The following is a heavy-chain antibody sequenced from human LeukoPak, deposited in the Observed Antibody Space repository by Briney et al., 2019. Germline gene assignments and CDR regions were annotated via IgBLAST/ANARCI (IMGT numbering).Heavy chain of an antibody. J-gene: IGHJ4*02. CDR3: ARGPVPAPRRGIYFDY. CDR1: GYRFTTHW. V-gene: IGHV5-51*01. D-gene: IGHD2-2*01. CDR2: ISPGNSET. Sequence: GESLKISCKVSGYRFTTHWIGWVRQMPGKGLEWMGIISPGNSETRYSPSFQGQVTMSVDKSISIAYLQWSSLQALDTAMYYCARGPVPAPRRGIYFDYWGQGSLITVSS.